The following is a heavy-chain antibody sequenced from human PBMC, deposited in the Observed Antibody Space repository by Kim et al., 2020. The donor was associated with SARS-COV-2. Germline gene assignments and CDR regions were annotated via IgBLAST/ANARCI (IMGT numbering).Heavy chain of an antibody. Sequence: NYKPSLKSRVTISVDTSKNQFSLKLSSVTAADTAVYYCARDREGYYMDVWGKGTTVTVSS. V-gene: IGHV4-59*01. CDR3: ARDREGYYMDV. D-gene: IGHD1-26*01. J-gene: IGHJ6*03.